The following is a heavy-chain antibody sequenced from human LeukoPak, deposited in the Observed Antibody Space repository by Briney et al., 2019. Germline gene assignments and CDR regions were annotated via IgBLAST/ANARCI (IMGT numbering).Heavy chain of an antibody. CDR3: ARDAYCSGDCYLDAFDI. CDR1: GFTFDDYA. J-gene: IGHJ3*02. D-gene: IGHD2-21*02. Sequence: GGSLRLSCAVSGFTFDDYAMHWVRQAPGKGMGWVSAISWNSGSIGYADSVKGRFTISRDNAKNSLYLQMNGLRAEDSAVYYCARDAYCSGDCYLDAFDIWGQGTMVTVSS. V-gene: IGHV3-9*01. CDR2: ISWNSGSI.